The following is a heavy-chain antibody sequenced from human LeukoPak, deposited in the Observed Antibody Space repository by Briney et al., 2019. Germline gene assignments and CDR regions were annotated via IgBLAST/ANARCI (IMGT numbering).Heavy chain of an antibody. CDR2: INPNSGGT. J-gene: IGHJ5*02. CDR1: GYTFTGYS. CDR3: AKDLPRFGGWLSA. D-gene: IGHD3-16*01. V-gene: IGHV1-2*02. Sequence: GASVKVSCKASGYTFTGYSMHWVRQAPGQGLDWMRWINPNSGGTDYTPKFQGTVTMTRDTSISTAYIELSRLRSDDTAVYYCAKDLPRFGGWLSAWGQGTLVTVSS.